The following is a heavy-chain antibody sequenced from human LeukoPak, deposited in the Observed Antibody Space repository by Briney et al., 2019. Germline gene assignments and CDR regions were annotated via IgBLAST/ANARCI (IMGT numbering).Heavy chain of an antibody. CDR3: ARRSYRYYFDY. D-gene: IGHD3-16*02. CDR2: IYYSGST. CDR1: GGSISSYY. V-gene: IGHV4-59*01. Sequence: PSETLSLTCTVSGGSISSYYWSWIRQPPAKGLEWIGYIYYSGSTNYNPSLKSRVTISVDTSKNQFSLKLSSVTAADTAVYYCARRSYRYYFDYWGQGTLVTVSS. J-gene: IGHJ4*02.